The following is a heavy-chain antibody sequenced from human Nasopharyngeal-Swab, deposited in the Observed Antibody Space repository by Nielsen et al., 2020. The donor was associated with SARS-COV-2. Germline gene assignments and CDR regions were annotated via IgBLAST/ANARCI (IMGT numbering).Heavy chain of an antibody. CDR2: ISSSSSTI. CDR3: ARAYETYCGGDCYSGYDY. CDR1: GFIFSSYS. V-gene: IGHV3-48*02. Sequence: GESLILSCSASGFIFSSYSMNWVRQAPGTGLERVSYISSSSSTIYYADSVKGRFTISIDNAKNSLYLQIHSLRDDDTAVYYCARAYETYCGGDCYSGYDYWGQGTLVTVSS. J-gene: IGHJ4*02. D-gene: IGHD2-21*02.